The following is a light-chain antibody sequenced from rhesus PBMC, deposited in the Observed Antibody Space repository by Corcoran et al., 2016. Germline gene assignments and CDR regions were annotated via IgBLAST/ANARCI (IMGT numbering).Light chain of an antibody. CDR3: LQHNSYPFT. Sequence: DIQMTQSPSSLSASVGDTVTITCRASQCISIDLNWFQQKPGKAPKLLIYDASTLESGVPSRFSGSGSGTDFTLTISSLQPEDFSAYYFLQHNSYPFTFGPGTKLDIK. J-gene: IGKJ3*01. CDR2: DAS. CDR1: QCISID. V-gene: IGKV1-28*03.